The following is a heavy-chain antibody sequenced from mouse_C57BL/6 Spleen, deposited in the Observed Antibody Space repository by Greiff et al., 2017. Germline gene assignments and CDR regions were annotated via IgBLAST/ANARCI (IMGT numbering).Heavy chain of an antibody. CDR2: IYPGSGST. V-gene: IGHV1-55*01. J-gene: IGHJ2*01. D-gene: IGHD1-1*01. CDR3: ARSEDYSIDY. CDR1: GYTFTSYW. Sequence: QVQLQQPGAELVKPGASVKMSCKASGYTFTSYWITWVKQRPGQGLEWIGDIYPGSGSTNYNEKFKSKATLTVDKSSSTAYMQLSSLTSEDSAVYYCARSEDYSIDYWGQGTTLTVSS.